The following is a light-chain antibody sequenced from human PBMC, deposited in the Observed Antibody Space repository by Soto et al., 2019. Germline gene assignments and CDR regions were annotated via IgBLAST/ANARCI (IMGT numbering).Light chain of an antibody. V-gene: IGLV7-43*01. CDR3: LLYYGGAHLV. Sequence: QAVVTQEPSLTVSPGGTVTLTCASNTGAVTSGNYASWFQQKPGQAPRTLIYTTNNKHSWTPARFSGSLLGDKAALTVSGVQPEDEAHYYRLLYYGGAHLVFGGGTKLTVL. CDR2: TTN. CDR1: TGAVTSGNY. J-gene: IGLJ3*02.